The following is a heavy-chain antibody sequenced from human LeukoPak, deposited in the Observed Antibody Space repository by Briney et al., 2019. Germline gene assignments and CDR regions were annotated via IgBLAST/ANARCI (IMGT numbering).Heavy chain of an antibody. J-gene: IGHJ4*02. CDR3: ARGGTVTKYVYFDY. Sequence: GGSLRLSCAASGFTFSSYAMSWVRQAPGKGLEWVAVIWYDGSNKYYADSVKGRFTISRDNSKNTLYLQMNSLRAEDTAVYYCARGGTVTKYVYFDYWGQGTLVTVSS. D-gene: IGHD4-17*01. CDR1: GFTFSSYA. V-gene: IGHV3-33*08. CDR2: IWYDGSNK.